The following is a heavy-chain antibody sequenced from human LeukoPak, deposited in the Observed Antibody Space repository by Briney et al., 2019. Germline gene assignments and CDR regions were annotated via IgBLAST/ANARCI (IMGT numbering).Heavy chain of an antibody. CDR1: GFTFSSYV. D-gene: IGHD6-13*01. Sequence: GGSLRLSCAASGFTFSSYVMHWVRQAPGKGLEWVAVIWYDGSNKYYADSVKGRFTISRDNSKNTLYLQMNSLRAEDTAVYYCARDSGLGAAAWWAYWGQGTLVTVSS. J-gene: IGHJ4*02. CDR3: ARDSGLGAAAWWAY. V-gene: IGHV3-33*01. CDR2: IWYDGSNK.